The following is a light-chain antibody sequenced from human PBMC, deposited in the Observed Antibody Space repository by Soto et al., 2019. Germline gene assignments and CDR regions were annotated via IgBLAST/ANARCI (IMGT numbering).Light chain of an antibody. CDR1: SSDVGDYNY. J-gene: IGLJ1*01. CDR3: KSYAGSNTYV. CDR2: EVT. Sequence: QSALTQPASVSGSPGQSITISCTGSSSDVGDYNYVSWYQQHPGKVPKLILYEVTNRPSGVPDRFSGSKSGNTASLTVSGLQAADEADYFCKSYAGSNTYVFGSGTKVTVL. V-gene: IGLV2-8*01.